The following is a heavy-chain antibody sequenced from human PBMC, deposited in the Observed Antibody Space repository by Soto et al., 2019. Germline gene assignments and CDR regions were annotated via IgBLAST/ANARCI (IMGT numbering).Heavy chain of an antibody. V-gene: IGHV1-69*13. Sequence: SVKVSCKASGGTFSSYAISWVRQAPGQGLEWMGGIIPIFGTANYAQKFQGRVTITADESTSTAYMELSSLRSEDTAVYYCARDQRGYSIKALDYWGQGTLVTVSS. J-gene: IGHJ4*02. CDR2: IIPIFGTA. CDR1: GGTFSSYA. CDR3: ARDQRGYSIKALDY. D-gene: IGHD3-22*01.